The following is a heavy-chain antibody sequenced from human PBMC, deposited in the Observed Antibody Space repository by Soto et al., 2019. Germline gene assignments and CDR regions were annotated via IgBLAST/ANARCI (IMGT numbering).Heavy chain of an antibody. CDR3: ATIVGANDY. J-gene: IGHJ4*02. D-gene: IGHD1-26*01. V-gene: IGHV4-4*07. CDR2: IYSSGSA. Sequence: LSLTCTVSRASIYTYSWTWIRQPAGKGLQWIGHIYSSGSANYSPSLKSRVSMSADSSKNQISLKLTSVTAADTAVYYCATIVGANDYWGQGTLVTVS. CDR1: RASIYTYS.